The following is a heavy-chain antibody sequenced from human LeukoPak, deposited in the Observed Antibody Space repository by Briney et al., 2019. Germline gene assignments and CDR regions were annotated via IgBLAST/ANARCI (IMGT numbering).Heavy chain of an antibody. CDR3: ASIEVPAAKPLDAFDI. V-gene: IGHV4-39*01. Sequence: PSETLSLTCTVSGGSISSGDYYWGWIRRPPGKGLDWIGTLYYSGSTHYNPSLRSRVTMSVDTSRNQFSLKLSSVTAADTAVYYCASIEVPAAKPLDAFDIWGQGTMVTVSS. J-gene: IGHJ3*02. D-gene: IGHD2-2*02. CDR1: GGSISSGDYY. CDR2: LYYSGST.